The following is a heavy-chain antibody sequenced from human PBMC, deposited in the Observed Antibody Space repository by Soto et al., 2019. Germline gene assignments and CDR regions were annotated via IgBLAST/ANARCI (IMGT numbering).Heavy chain of an antibody. CDR3: ARGRGSFYLDF. Sequence: GGSLRLSCATSGFTFGNYWMYWVRQVPGKGLVWVSRLHSDGKITTYADSVKGRFTVPRDIAKNTLYLQMNGLRAKDTAMYYCARGRGSFYLDFWGQGTLVTVSS. V-gene: IGHV3-74*01. D-gene: IGHD1-26*01. CDR2: LHSDGKIT. CDR1: GFTFGNYW. J-gene: IGHJ4*02.